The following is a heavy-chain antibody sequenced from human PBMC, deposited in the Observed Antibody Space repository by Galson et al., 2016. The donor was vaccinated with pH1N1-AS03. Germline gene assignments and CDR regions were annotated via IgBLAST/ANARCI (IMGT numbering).Heavy chain of an antibody. CDR1: GFTFNNYW. CDR3: ARDLDDKYRGDLGY. D-gene: IGHD5-12*01. J-gene: IGHJ4*02. CDR2: INQYGSEK. Sequence: SLRLSCAASGFTFNNYWMNWVRQAPGKGLEWVAHINQYGSEKNYVDSVKGRFTISRDNAKNSLYRQMNSLRVEDTAVYYCARDLDDKYRGDLGYWGQGTLVTVSS. V-gene: IGHV3-7*03.